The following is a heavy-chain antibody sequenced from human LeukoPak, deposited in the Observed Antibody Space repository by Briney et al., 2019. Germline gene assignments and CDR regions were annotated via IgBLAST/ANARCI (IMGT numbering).Heavy chain of an antibody. D-gene: IGHD3-10*01. CDR3: ARDLYGSGMLFDP. V-gene: IGHV1-2*02. Sequence: ASVKVSCKASGYTFTCYYMHWVRQAPGQGLEWMGWINPNSGGTNYAQKFQGRVTMTRDTSISTAYMELSRLRSDDTAVYYCARDLYGSGMLFDPWGQGTLVTVSS. CDR2: INPNSGGT. CDR1: GYTFTCYY. J-gene: IGHJ5*02.